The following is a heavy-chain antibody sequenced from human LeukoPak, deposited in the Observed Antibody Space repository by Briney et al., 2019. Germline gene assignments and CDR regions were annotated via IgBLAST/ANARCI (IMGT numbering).Heavy chain of an antibody. D-gene: IGHD5-12*01. Sequence: PGGSLRLSCAASGVTFSSYWMQWVRQAPGKGLVWVSRIDGDGSSTNYADSVKGRFTISRDNAKNTLYLQMNSLRAEDTAVYSCATGYSGYFYYWGQGTLVTVSS. J-gene: IGHJ4*02. CDR1: GVTFSSYW. CDR3: ATGYSGYFYY. CDR2: IDGDGSST. V-gene: IGHV3-74*01.